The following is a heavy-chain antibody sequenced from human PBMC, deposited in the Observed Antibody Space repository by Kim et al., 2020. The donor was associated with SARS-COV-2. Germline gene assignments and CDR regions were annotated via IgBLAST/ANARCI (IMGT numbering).Heavy chain of an antibody. Sequence: GGSLRLSCAASGFTFSSYAMSWVRQAPGKGLEWVSAISGSGGSTYYADSVKGRFTISRDNSKNTLYLQMNSLRAEDTAVYYCANHRYGSGSHGDYYYGMDVWGQGTTVTVSS. CDR2: ISGSGGST. J-gene: IGHJ6*02. CDR3: ANHRYGSGSHGDYYYGMDV. CDR1: GFTFSSYA. V-gene: IGHV3-23*01. D-gene: IGHD3-10*01.